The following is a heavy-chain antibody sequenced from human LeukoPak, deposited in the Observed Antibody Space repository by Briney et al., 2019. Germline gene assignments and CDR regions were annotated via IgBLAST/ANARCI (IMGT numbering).Heavy chain of an antibody. CDR2: ISASGGST. CDR3: ARLGITGTTEH. D-gene: IGHD1-7*01. J-gene: IGHJ1*01. CDR1: GFAFRTYA. Sequence: GGSLRLSCAASGFAFRTYALCWVRQPPGTGLEWVSAISASGGSTYYAGSVKGRFTVSRDNSKNTLYLQINGLRADDTAVYYCARLGITGTTEHWGQGTLVTVSS. V-gene: IGHV3-23*01.